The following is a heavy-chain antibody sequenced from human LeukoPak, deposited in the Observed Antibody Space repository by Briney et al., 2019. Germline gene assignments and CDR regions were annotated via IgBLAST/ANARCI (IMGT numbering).Heavy chain of an antibody. V-gene: IGHV4-34*01. CDR2: INHSGST. CDR1: GGSFSGYY. D-gene: IGHD3-22*01. J-gene: IGHJ4*02. CDR3: ARVRWDYYDSSGYYFHRFDY. Sequence: SETLSLTCAVYGGSFSGYYWSWIRQPPGKGLEWIGEINHSGSTNYNPSLKSRVTISVDTSKNQFSLKLSSVTAADTAVYYCARVRWDYYDSSGYYFHRFDYWVQGTLVSVSS.